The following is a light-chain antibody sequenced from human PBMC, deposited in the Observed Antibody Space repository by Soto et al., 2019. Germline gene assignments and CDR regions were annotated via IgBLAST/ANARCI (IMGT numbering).Light chain of an antibody. CDR3: SSYTTTDTYV. CDR1: TCDVGAYNY. J-gene: IGLJ1*01. CDR2: DVS. Sequence: QSALTQPASVSGSPGQSITISCTGTTCDVGAYNYVSWFQQYPGKAPKLMIYDVSTRPSGVSYRFSGSKSGNTASLTISGLQAEDEADYYCSSYTTTDTYVFGTGTKLTVL. V-gene: IGLV2-14*01.